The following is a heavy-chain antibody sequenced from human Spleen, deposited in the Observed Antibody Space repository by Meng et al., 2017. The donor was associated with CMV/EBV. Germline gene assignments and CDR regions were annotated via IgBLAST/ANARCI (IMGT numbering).Heavy chain of an antibody. V-gene: IGHV5-51*01. CDR1: GYSFTNFW. Sequence: GESLKISCKGSGYSFTNFWIGWVRQMPGRGLEWMGIICPADSDTRYSPSLQGQVTISADKSISTAYLQWRGLKASDTAMFYCAIAQDLGDFPAYNYWGQGTLVTVSS. J-gene: IGHJ4*02. D-gene: IGHD4-17*01. CDR3: AIAQDLGDFPAYNY. CDR2: ICPADSDT.